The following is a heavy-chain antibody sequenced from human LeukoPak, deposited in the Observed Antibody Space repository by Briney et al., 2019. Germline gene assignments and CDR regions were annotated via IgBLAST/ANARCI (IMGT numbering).Heavy chain of an antibody. J-gene: IGHJ4*02. Sequence: SQTLSLTCAISGDTVSSNSAAWNWIRQSPSRGLEWLGRTYYRSKWYSDYAVSVKGPLTINPDTSKNQFSLQLNSVTPEDTARYCCASEKSGWRSITDYWAQGTLVSVSS. V-gene: IGHV6-1*01. CDR2: TYYRSKWYS. CDR1: GDTVSSNSAA. D-gene: IGHD6-19*01. CDR3: ASEKSGWRSITDY.